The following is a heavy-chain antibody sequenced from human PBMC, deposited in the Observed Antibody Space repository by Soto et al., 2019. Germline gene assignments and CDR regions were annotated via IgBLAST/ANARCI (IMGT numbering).Heavy chain of an antibody. CDR1: GFTFSSYA. CDR2: ISYDGSNK. Sequence: QVQLVESGGGVVQPGRSLRLSCAASGFTFSSYAMHWVRQAPGKGLEWVAVISYDGSNKYYADSVKGRFTISRDNSKNTLYLQMNSRRAEDRAVYYGARVEGKSGRYPAYWGQGTLVTVSS. D-gene: IGHD1-26*01. J-gene: IGHJ4*02. CDR3: ARVEGKSGRYPAY. V-gene: IGHV3-30-3*01.